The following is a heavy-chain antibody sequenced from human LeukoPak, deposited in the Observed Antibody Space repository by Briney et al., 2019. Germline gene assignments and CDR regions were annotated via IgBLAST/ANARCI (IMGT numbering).Heavy chain of an antibody. CDR1: GGSFSGYY. Sequence: PSETLSLTCAVYGGSFSGYYWSWIRQPPGKGLEWIGEINHSGSTNYNPSLKSRVTISVDTSKNQFSLKLSSVTAADTAVYYCAGAWYYYDSSGYYPFDYWGQGTLVTVSS. CDR3: AGAWYYYDSSGYYPFDY. CDR2: INHSGST. J-gene: IGHJ4*02. V-gene: IGHV4-34*01. D-gene: IGHD3-22*01.